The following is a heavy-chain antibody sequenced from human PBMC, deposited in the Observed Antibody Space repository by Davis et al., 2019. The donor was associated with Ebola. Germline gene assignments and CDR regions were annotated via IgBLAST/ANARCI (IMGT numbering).Heavy chain of an antibody. CDR1: GFTFSSYA. V-gene: IGHV3-30-3*01. J-gene: IGHJ4*02. CDR2: ISYDGSNK. CDR3: ARDPTTISGGYFDY. Sequence: PGGSLRLSCAASGFTFSSYAMHWVRQAPGKGLEWVAVISYDGSNKYYADSVKGRFTISRDNSKNTLYLQMNSLRAEDTAVYYCARDPTTISGGYFDYWGQGTLVTVSS. D-gene: IGHD5-24*01.